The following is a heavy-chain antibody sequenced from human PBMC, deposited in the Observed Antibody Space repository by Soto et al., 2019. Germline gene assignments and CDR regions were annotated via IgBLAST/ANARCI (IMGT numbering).Heavy chain of an antibody. D-gene: IGHD4-17*01. CDR3: ARAYGYYFAY. J-gene: IGHJ4*02. CDR1: GGSFSGYY. V-gene: IGHV4-59*01. CDR2: IYYSGST. Sequence: SVTLCLPCAVYGGSFSGYYWTWIRQPPGTGLEWIGYIYYSGSTNYNPSLKSRVTISVDTSKNQFSLKLSSVTAADTAVYYCARAYGYYFAYWVQGTLVTVSS.